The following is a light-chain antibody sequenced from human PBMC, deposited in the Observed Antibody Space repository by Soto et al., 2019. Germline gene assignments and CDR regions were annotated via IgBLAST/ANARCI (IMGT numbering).Light chain of an antibody. J-gene: IGLJ2*01. CDR3: AAWDDSPNGVV. V-gene: IGLV1-36*01. CDR2: YDD. CDR1: TSNIGNNA. Sequence: QSVLTQPPSVSEAPRQWVTISCSGSTSNIGNNAVNWYQQLPGKAPKLLIYYDDLLPSGVSDRFSGSKSGTSASLALSGLQSEDEGDSYCAAWDDSPNGVVFGGGTKVTVL.